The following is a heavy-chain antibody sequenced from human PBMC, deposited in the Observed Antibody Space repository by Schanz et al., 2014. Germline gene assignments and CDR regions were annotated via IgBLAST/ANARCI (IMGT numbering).Heavy chain of an antibody. CDR1: GFSVSTNY. D-gene: IGHD2-21*01. V-gene: IGHV3-53*01. CDR2: LYINAGST. Sequence: EVQLVESGGGLIQPGGSLRLSCAVSGFSVSTNYMSWARQAPGKGLEWISSLYINAGSTRYADSVKGRFFISRDSSKNTLFLQMNSLRADDTAIYFCARDDGRDGYNLAFDVWGQGTLVTVSS. J-gene: IGHJ3*01. CDR3: ARDDGRDGYNLAFDV.